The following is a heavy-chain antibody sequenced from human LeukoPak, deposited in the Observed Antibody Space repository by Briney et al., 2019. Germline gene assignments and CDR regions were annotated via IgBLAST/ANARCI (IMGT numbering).Heavy chain of an antibody. CDR3: ARDRLGIAY. D-gene: IGHD7-27*01. J-gene: IGHJ4*02. Sequence: SETLSLTCTVSGGSISSGGYYWSWIRQPPGKGLEWIGYIYHSGSTYYNPSLKSRVTISVDRSKNQFSLKLSSVTAADTAVYYCARDRLGIAYWGQGTLVTVSS. CDR1: GGSISSGGYY. V-gene: IGHV4-30-2*01. CDR2: IYHSGST.